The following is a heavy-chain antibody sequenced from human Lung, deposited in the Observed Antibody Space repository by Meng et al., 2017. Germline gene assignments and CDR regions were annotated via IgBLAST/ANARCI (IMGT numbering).Heavy chain of an antibody. CDR1: GGSFSDYY. D-gene: IGHD4-11*01. CDR2: INHSGST. V-gene: IGHV4-34*01. Sequence: QAQLQRWAAGPFKPSDTLSLTCVVSGGSFSDYYWSWIRQPPGKGLEWIGEINHSGSTNYNPSLESRATISVDTSQNNLSLKLSSVTAADSAVYYCARGPTTMAHDFDYWGQGTLVTVSS. J-gene: IGHJ4*02. CDR3: ARGPTTMAHDFDY.